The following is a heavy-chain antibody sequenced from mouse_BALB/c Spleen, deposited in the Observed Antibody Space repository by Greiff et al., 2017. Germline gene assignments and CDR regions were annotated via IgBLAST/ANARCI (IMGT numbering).Heavy chain of an antibody. CDR2: ISYSGST. CDR3: ARDGKRYAFAY. Sequence: EVQLVESGPGLVKPSQSLSLTCTVTGYSITSDYAWNWIRQFPGNKLEWMGYISYSGSTSYNPSLKSRISITRDTSKNQFFLQLNSVTTEDTATYYCARDGKRYAFAYWGQGTLVTVSA. V-gene: IGHV3-2*02. CDR1: GYSITSDYA. J-gene: IGHJ3*01. D-gene: IGHD2-14*01.